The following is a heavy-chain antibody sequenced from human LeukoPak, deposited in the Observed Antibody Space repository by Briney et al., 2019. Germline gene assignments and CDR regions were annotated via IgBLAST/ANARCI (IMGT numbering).Heavy chain of an antibody. CDR1: GYIFAHNG. CDR2: ISAYNGDT. V-gene: IGHV1-18*01. Sequence: ASVKISCKTSGYIFAHNGISWVRQAPGQGPEWMGWISAYNGDTNYAQNFQGRVTMTRDTSTSTVYMELRSLRSDDTAVYYCARDLAGPWGQGTLVTVSS. CDR3: ARDLAGP. J-gene: IGHJ5*02. D-gene: IGHD3-10*01.